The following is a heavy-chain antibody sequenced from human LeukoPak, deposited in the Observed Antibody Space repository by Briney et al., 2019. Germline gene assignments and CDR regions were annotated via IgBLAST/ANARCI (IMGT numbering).Heavy chain of an antibody. CDR2: IYSGGST. CDR3: ARAPPGIAVAYHGMDV. J-gene: IGHJ6*04. V-gene: IGHV3-53*01. CDR1: GFTVSSNY. D-gene: IGHD6-19*01. Sequence: GGSLRLSCAASGFTVSSNYMSWVRQAPGKGLEWVSVIYSGGSTYYADSVKGRFTISRDNSKNTLYLQMNSLRAEDTAVYYCARAPPGIAVAYHGMDVWGKGTTVTVSS.